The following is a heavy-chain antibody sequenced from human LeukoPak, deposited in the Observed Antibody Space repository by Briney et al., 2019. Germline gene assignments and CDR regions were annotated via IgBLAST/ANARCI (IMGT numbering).Heavy chain of an antibody. CDR1: GYTFTTYW. CDR3: VRHGLGSSWFGFDY. V-gene: IGHV5-51*01. D-gene: IGHD6-13*01. Sequence: RLGESLKISCKGSGYTFTTYWIGWVRQMPGKGLEWMGIIYPGDSDPRYSPSFQGQVTTSADTSISTAYLQWSSLKASDSAMYYCVRHGLGSSWFGFDYWGQGTLVTVSS. J-gene: IGHJ4*02. CDR2: IYPGDSDP.